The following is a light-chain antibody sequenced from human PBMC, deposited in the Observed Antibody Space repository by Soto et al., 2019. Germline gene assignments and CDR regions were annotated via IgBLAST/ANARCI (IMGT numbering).Light chain of an antibody. V-gene: IGLV2-14*03. J-gene: IGLJ2*01. Sequence: QSVLTQPASVSGSPGQSITISCTGTSSDVGGYNYVSWYQHLPGKAPKVMIYDVSNRPSGVSNRFSGSKSGNTASLTISGLQAEDEADYYCSSYTISSTLVFGGGTKVTVL. CDR2: DVS. CDR3: SSYTISSTLV. CDR1: SSDVGGYNY.